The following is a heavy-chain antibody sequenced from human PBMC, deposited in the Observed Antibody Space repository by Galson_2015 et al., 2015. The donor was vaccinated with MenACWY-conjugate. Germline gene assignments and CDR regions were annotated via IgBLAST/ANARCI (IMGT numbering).Heavy chain of an antibody. CDR2: ISYSGDT. J-gene: IGHJ4*02. CDR3: ARHLYGGGECYFCYFDY. CDR1: GGSISGYY. Sequence: ETLSLTCTVSGGSISGYYWSWIRQSPGKGLEWLGYISYSGDTNYNPSLKSRVAISVDTSTNRFSLSLSSVTAADTAMYYCARHLYGGGECYFCYFDYWGQG. V-gene: IGHV4-59*08. D-gene: IGHD2-21*01.